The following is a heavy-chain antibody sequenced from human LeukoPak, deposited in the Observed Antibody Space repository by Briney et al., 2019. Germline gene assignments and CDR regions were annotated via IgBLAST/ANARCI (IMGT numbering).Heavy chain of an antibody. Sequence: PSETLSLTCTVSGDSMKHYYWHWIRQPAGKGLEWIGRIYSDGSFNYNPSLESRLTMSVDTPKNQFSLRLNFVTAADTAVYYCARQIASAGTAGFDFWGQGALVTVSS. CDR3: ARQIASAGTAGFDF. CDR1: GDSMKHYY. J-gene: IGHJ4*02. V-gene: IGHV4-4*07. D-gene: IGHD6-13*01. CDR2: IYSDGSF.